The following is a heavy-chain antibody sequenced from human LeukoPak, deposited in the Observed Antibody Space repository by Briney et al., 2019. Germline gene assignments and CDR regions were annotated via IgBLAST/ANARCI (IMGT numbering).Heavy chain of an antibody. D-gene: IGHD4-17*01. CDR3: ARVPPYGDYYFDY. CDR1: GFTVSSNY. V-gene: IGHV3-53*01. J-gene: IGHJ4*02. CDR2: IYSGGTT. Sequence: PGGSLRLSCAASGFTVSSNYMSWVRQAPGKGLEWVSIIYSGGTTYYADSVKGRFTISRDNSKNTLYLQMNSLRAEDTAVYYCARVPPYGDYYFDYWGQGTLVTVSS.